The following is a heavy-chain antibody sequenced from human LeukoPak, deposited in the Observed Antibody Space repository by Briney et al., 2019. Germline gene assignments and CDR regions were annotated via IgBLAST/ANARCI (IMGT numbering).Heavy chain of an antibody. CDR3: ARGPPWYFDL. D-gene: IGHD6-25*01. Sequence: GGSLRLSCAASGFTFSSYWMHWVRQAPGKGLVWVSRINGDGSSTAYADSVKGRFTISRDSAKNTLYLQMNSLTAEDTAVYYCARGPPWYFDLWGRGTLVTVSS. J-gene: IGHJ2*01. V-gene: IGHV3-74*01. CDR2: INGDGSST. CDR1: GFTFSSYW.